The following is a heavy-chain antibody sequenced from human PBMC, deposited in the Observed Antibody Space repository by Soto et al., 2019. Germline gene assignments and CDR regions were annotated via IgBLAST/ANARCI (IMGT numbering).Heavy chain of an antibody. J-gene: IGHJ4*02. CDR1: GGSISSYY. CDR2: IYYSGST. Sequence: PSETLSLTCTVSGGSISSYYWSWIRQPPGKGLEWIGYIYYSGSTNYNPSLKSRVTISVDTSKNQFSLKLSSVTAADTAVYYCARRQDGYNDYWGQGTQVTVSS. CDR3: ARRQDGYNDY. V-gene: IGHV4-59*08. D-gene: IGHD1-20*01.